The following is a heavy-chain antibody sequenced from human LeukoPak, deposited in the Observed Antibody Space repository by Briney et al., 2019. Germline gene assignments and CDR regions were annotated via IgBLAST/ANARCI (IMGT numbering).Heavy chain of an antibody. D-gene: IGHD1-26*01. CDR1: GGSLNSYF. J-gene: IGHJ4*02. CDR2: GNYCGTT. Sequence: SESLSLTRAVSGGSLNSYFRSWVRHPPGKGLEWFGLGNYCGTTYYNPSLKRRVTISVDTSKNQFSLKVSSVTAADTAVYYCARVGATTRSFDYWGQGALVTVSS. CDR3: ARVGATTRSFDY. V-gene: IGHV4-59*01.